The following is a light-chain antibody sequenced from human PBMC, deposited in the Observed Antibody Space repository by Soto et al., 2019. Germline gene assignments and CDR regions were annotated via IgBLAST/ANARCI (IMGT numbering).Light chain of an antibody. Sequence: DLQMTQSPSSLPASVGDRVTLTCRASQSISTYLNWYQQKPGKAPKLLIYAASILQSGVPSRLSGSGSGTDFTLSISSLQPEDFATYYCQQSYTIPYTFGQGTKLEI. CDR1: QSISTY. CDR3: QQSYTIPYT. CDR2: AAS. V-gene: IGKV1-39*01. J-gene: IGKJ2*01.